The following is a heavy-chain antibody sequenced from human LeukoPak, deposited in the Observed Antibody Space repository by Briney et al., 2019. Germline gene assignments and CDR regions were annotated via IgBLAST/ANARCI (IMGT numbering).Heavy chain of an antibody. Sequence: SVKVSXKASGGTFSSYAISWVRQAPGQGLEWMGGIIPIFGIANYAQKFQGRVTITTNESTSTAYMELSSLRSEDTAVYYCARENSGDTATDAFDIWGQGTMVTVSS. CDR3: ARENSGDTATDAFDI. V-gene: IGHV1-69*05. CDR2: IIPIFGIA. D-gene: IGHD5-18*01. CDR1: GGTFSSYA. J-gene: IGHJ3*02.